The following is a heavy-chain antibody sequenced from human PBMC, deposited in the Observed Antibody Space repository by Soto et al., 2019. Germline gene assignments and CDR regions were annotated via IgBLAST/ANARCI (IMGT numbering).Heavy chain of an antibody. Sequence: QVHLVQSGAEVKKPGASVKVSCKGSGYTFTSYGITWVRQAPGQGLAWMGWISAHNGNTDYAQKLQCRVTVTRDTSTSTAYMQLRSLRSDATSGYYCARGRYGDYWGQGALVTVSS. V-gene: IGHV1-18*01. CDR2: ISAHNGNT. CDR3: ARGRYGDY. J-gene: IGHJ4*02. CDR1: GYTFTSYG. D-gene: IGHD1-1*01.